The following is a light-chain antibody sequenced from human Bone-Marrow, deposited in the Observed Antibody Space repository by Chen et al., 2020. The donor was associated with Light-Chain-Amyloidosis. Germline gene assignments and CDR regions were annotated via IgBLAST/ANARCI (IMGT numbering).Light chain of an antibody. V-gene: IGKV1-5*01. CDR2: DAS. Sequence: DIQMTQSPSILSASVGDRVTISCRASQSISRWLAWYQQRPGKAPKVLIFDASTLESGVPSRCSGSGSGTEFTLTISSLQPEDFATYYCQQYNGYSAITFGQGTRLESK. CDR3: QQYNGYSAIT. J-gene: IGKJ5*01. CDR1: QSISRW.